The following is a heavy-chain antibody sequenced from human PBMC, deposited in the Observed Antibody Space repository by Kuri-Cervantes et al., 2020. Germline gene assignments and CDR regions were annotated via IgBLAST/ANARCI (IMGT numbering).Heavy chain of an antibody. D-gene: IGHD3-3*01. V-gene: IGHV3-30*19. Sequence: GESLKISCKGSGYSFTSYWIGWVRQMPGKGLEWMAVISYDGSNKYYADSVKGRFTISRDNSKNTLYLQMNSLRTEDTAVYYCARGRLDDFWSGYYARGYYYGMDVWGQGTTVTVSS. J-gene: IGHJ6*02. CDR2: ISYDGSNK. CDR3: ARGRLDDFWSGYYARGYYYGMDV. CDR1: GYSFTSYW.